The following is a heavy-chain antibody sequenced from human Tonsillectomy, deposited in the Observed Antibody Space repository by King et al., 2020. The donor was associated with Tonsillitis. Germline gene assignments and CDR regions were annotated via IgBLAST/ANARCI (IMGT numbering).Heavy chain of an antibody. CDR1: GGSISSSSYY. J-gene: IGHJ4*02. CDR2: IYYSGST. CDR3: ASNYYGSGSHVNDY. Sequence: QLQESGPGLVKPSETLSLTCTVSGGSISSSSYYWGWIRQPPGKGLEWIVSIYYSGSTYYNPSLKSRVTISVDTSKNQFSLKLSSVTAADTAVYYCASNYYGSGSHVNDYWGQGTLVTVSS. V-gene: IGHV4-39*07. D-gene: IGHD3-10*01.